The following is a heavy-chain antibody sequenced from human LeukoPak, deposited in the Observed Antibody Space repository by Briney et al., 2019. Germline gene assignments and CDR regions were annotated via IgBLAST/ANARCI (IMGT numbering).Heavy chain of an antibody. CDR1: GFTFSSYS. J-gene: IGHJ6*02. CDR2: ISSSSSTI. Sequence: GGSLRLSCAASGFTFSSYSMNWVRQAPGKGLEWVSYISSSSSTIYYADSVKGRFTISRDNAKSSLYLQMNSLRAEDTAVYYCARDRGTYGMDVWGQGTTVTVSS. CDR3: ARDRGTYGMDV. D-gene: IGHD3-16*01. V-gene: IGHV3-48*04.